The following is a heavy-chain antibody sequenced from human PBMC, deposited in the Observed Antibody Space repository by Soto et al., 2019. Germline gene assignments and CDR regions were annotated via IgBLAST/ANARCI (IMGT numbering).Heavy chain of an antibody. CDR2: IYSGGST. J-gene: IGHJ2*01. D-gene: IGHD4-17*01. V-gene: IGHV3-66*01. Sequence: EVQLVESGGGLVQPGGSLRLSCAASGFTVSSNYMSWVRQAPGKGLEWVSVIYSGGSTYYADSVKGRFTISRDNSKNTLYLQMSSVRAEDTSVYYCARENYGDYVGGHDWYFDLWGRGTLVTVSS. CDR1: GFTVSSNY. CDR3: ARENYGDYVGGHDWYFDL.